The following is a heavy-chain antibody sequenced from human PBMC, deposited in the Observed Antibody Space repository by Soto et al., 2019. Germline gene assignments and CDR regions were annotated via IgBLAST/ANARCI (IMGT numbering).Heavy chain of an antibody. D-gene: IGHD6-13*01. CDR2: IYHSGST. CDR1: GGSISSSNW. V-gene: IGHV4-4*02. CDR3: ARAPYSSSWYYFDY. J-gene: IGHJ4*02. Sequence: SETLSLTCAVSGGSISSSNWWSWVRQPPGKGLEWIGEIYHSGSTNYNPSLKSRVTISVDKSKNQFSLKLSSVTAADTAVYYCARAPYSSSWYYFDYWGQGTLVTVSS.